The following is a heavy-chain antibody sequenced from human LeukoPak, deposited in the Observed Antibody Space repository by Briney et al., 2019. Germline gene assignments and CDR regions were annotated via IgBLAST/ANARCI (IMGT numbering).Heavy chain of an antibody. V-gene: IGHV1-69*02. Sequence: GSSVKVSCKASGGTFSSYTISWVRQAPGQGLEWMGRIIPILGIANYAQKFQGRATITADKSTSTAYMELSSLRSEDTAVYYCASQDDYVWGSYRLDYWGQGTLVTVSS. CDR2: IIPILGIA. CDR3: ASQDDYVWGSYRLDY. D-gene: IGHD3-16*02. CDR1: GGTFSSYT. J-gene: IGHJ4*02.